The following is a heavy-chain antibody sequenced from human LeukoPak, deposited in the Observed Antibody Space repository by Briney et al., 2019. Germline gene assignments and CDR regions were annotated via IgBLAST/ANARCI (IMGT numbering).Heavy chain of an antibody. V-gene: IGHV4-34*01. J-gene: IGHJ2*01. Sequence: SETLSLTCAVYGGSFSGYYWSWIRQPPGKGVEVIGEINHSGSTNYNPSLKSRVTISVDTSKNQFSLKLSSVTAADTAAYYCARSYYKVWYFDLWGRGTLVTVSS. CDR1: GGSFSGYY. CDR2: INHSGST. CDR3: ARSYYKVWYFDL. D-gene: IGHD3-10*01.